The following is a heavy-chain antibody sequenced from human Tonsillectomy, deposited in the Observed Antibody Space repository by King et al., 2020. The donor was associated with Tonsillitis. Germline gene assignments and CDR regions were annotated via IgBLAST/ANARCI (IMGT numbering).Heavy chain of an antibody. CDR1: RFTFDDYA. CDR3: AKDYHSSGWEDAFDV. Sequence: VQLVESGGGLVQPGRSLRLSCAASRFTFDDYAMHWVPQAPGKGLEWVSGISWYSGCLAHADSGKGRFTISRYNAKNSLYLQINSLRAEDTALYYCAKDYHSSGWEDAFDVWGQGTMVIVSS. D-gene: IGHD6-19*01. V-gene: IGHV3-9*01. CDR2: ISWYSGCL. J-gene: IGHJ3*01.